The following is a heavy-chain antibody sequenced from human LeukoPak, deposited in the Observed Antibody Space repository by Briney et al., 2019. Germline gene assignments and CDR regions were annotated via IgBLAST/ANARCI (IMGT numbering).Heavy chain of an antibody. Sequence: SETLSLTCAVYGGSFSGYYWSWIRQPPGKGLEWIGEINHSGSTNYNPSLTRRVNISVDTSNNQYSLKLRSVTAADTAGYYWANNDYSNYGSDYWGQGTLVTVSS. CDR1: GGSFSGYY. CDR2: INHSGST. D-gene: IGHD4-11*01. J-gene: IGHJ4*02. V-gene: IGHV4-34*01. CDR3: ANNDYSNYGSDY.